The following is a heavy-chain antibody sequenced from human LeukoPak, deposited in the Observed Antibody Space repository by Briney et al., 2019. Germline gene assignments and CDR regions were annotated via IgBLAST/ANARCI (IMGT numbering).Heavy chain of an antibody. CDR2: IIPIFGTA. D-gene: IGHD3-3*01. CDR1: GGTFSSYA. CDR3: ARIRDYDFWSGYYNWFDP. Sequence: SVKVSCKASGGTFSSYAISWVLQAPGQGLEWMGRIIPIFGTANYAQKLQGRVTMTTDTSTSTAYMELRSLRSDDTAVYYCARIRDYDFWSGYYNWFDPWGQGTLVTVSS. J-gene: IGHJ5*02. V-gene: IGHV1-69*05.